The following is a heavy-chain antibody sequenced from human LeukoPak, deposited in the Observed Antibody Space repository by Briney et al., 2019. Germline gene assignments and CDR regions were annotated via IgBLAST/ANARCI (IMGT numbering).Heavy chain of an antibody. CDR2: ISGSGGST. Sequence: GGSLRLSCAASGFTFSSYGMHWVRQAPGKGLEWVSAISGSGGSTYYADSVKGRFTISRDNSKNTLYLQMNSLRAEDTAVYYCAERGNSARIVVVTAPFRYWGQGTLVTVSS. CDR3: AERGNSARIVVVTAPFRY. V-gene: IGHV3-23*01. D-gene: IGHD2-21*02. CDR1: GFTFSSYG. J-gene: IGHJ4*02.